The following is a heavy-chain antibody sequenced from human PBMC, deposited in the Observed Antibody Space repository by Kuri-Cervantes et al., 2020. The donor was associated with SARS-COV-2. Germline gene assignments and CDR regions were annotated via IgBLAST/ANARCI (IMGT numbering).Heavy chain of an antibody. V-gene: IGHV3-23*01. CDR2: ISGSGGST. CDR1: GFTLSSYA. J-gene: IGHJ3*02. Sequence: GGSLRLSCAASGFTLSSYAMSWVRQAPGKGLEWVSAISGSGGSTYYADSVKGRFTISRDNSKNTLYLQMNSLRAEDTAVYYCATDWLPDDAFDIWGQGTMVTDSS. D-gene: IGHD6-19*01. CDR3: ATDWLPDDAFDI.